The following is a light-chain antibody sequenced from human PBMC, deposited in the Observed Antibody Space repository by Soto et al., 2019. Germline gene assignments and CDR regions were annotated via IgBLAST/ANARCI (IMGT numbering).Light chain of an antibody. CDR3: TSYTSSGNYD. V-gene: IGLV2-14*01. CDR1: SSDVGAYDY. CDR2: DVS. J-gene: IGLJ1*01. Sequence: QSALTQPTSVSGSPGQPIAIACTGTSSDVGAYDYVSWYQQHPGKAPKLMIYDVSNRPSGVSNRFAGSKSGNTASLTISGLQAEDEADYYCTSYTSSGNYDFGTGTKLTVL.